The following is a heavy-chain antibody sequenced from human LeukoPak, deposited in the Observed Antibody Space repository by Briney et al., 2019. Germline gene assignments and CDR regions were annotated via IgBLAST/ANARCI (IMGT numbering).Heavy chain of an antibody. CDR3: ARDEVGVGATHDY. D-gene: IGHD1-26*01. V-gene: IGHV3-74*01. J-gene: IGHJ4*02. Sequence: PGGSLRLSCAASGFTFSSYWMHWVRQAPGKGLVWVSRISKDGSSTYYADSVKGRFTISRDNAKNTLYLQMNSLRAEDTAVYYCARDEVGVGATHDYWGQRTLVTVSS. CDR2: ISKDGSST. CDR1: GFTFSSYW.